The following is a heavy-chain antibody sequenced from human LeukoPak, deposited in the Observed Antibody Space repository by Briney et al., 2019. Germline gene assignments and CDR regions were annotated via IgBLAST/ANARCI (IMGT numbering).Heavy chain of an antibody. CDR3: ARGRSTSNWYYFDY. CDR1: GFTFSVYW. V-gene: IGHV3-74*01. CDR2: ISGDGSST. Sequence: GGSPRLSCAASGFTFSVYWMHWVRQAPGKGLVWVSRISGDGSSTTYADSVKGRFTISRDNAKNTLYLQMNSLRLEDTAVYYCARGRSTSNWYYFDYWGQGTLVTVSS. D-gene: IGHD2-2*01. J-gene: IGHJ4*02.